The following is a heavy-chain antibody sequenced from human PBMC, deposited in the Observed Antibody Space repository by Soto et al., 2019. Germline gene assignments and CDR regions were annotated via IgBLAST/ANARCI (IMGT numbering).Heavy chain of an antibody. V-gene: IGHV1-69*13. CDR3: VRVNDSSGYSFDY. CDR1: GGTFSSYA. CDR2: IIPIFGTA. D-gene: IGHD3-22*01. J-gene: IGHJ4*02. Sequence: SVKVSCKASGGTFSSYAISWVRQAPGQGREWMGGIIPIFGTANYAQKFQGRVTITADESTSTAYMELSSLRSEDTAVYYCVRVNDSSGYSFDYWGQGTMVTVSS.